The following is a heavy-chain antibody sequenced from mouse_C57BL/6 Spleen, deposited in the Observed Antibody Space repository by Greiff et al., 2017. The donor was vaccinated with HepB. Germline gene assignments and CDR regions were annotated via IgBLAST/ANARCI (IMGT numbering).Heavy chain of an antibody. D-gene: IGHD1-1*01. CDR1: GFTFSDYY. V-gene: IGHV5-16*01. CDR3: ARLNLLGAMDY. CDR2: INYDGSST. Sequence: EVKLVESEGGLVQPGRSMKLSCTASGFTFSDYYMAWVRQVPEKGLEWVANINYDGSSTYYLDSLKSRFIISRDNAKNILYLQMSSLKSEDTATYYCARLNLLGAMDYWGQGTSVTVSS. J-gene: IGHJ4*01.